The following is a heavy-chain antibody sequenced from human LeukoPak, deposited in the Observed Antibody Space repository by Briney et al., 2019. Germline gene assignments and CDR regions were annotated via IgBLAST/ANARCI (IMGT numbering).Heavy chain of an antibody. Sequence: AGSLRLSCAASGFTFSSYSMNWVRQAPGKGLEWVSSISSSSSYIYYADSVKGRFTISRDNAKNSLYLQMNSLRAEDTAVYYCARGSPNYFDYWGQGTLVTVSS. J-gene: IGHJ4*02. V-gene: IGHV3-21*01. CDR2: ISSSSSYI. CDR3: ARGSPNYFDY. CDR1: GFTFSSYS.